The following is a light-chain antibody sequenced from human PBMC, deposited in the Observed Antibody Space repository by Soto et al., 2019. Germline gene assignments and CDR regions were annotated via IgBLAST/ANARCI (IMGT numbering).Light chain of an antibody. CDR2: AAS. V-gene: IGKV1-39*01. CDR3: QESHST. J-gene: IGKJ2*01. CDR1: QSIGTY. Sequence: DAPMTQSPSSLSASVGDSVTITCRASQSIGTYLDWYQHKPGKAPKHLIYAASSLQSRVPSRFSGSGSETDFTLTISSQQPEDCATYYCQESHSTFGQGTKLEIK.